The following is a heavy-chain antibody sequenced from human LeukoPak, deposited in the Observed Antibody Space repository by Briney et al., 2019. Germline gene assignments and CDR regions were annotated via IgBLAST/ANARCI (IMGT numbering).Heavy chain of an antibody. CDR2: IIPIFGTA. V-gene: IGHV1-69*06. Sequence: SVKVSCKASGGTFSSYAISWVRQAPGQGLEWMGGIIPIFGTANYAQKFQGRVTITADKSTSTAYMELSSLRSEDTAVYYCASYGQDYYDSSGYYHSVDYWGQGTLVTVSS. CDR1: GGTFSSYA. CDR3: ASYGQDYYDSSGYYHSVDY. J-gene: IGHJ4*02. D-gene: IGHD3-22*01.